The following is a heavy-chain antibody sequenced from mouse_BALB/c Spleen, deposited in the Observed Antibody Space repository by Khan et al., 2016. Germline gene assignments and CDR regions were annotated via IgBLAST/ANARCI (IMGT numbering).Heavy chain of an antibody. CDR1: GYSITSGYT. Sequence: EVQLQESGPDLVKPSQSLSLTCTVTGYSITSGYTWHWIRQFPGNKLEWMGYIHHSGGTNYTPSLRSRFSITRDTSKNQFFMQLNSVTTEDTATYYCARGDHYFDYGGQGTTLTVSS. J-gene: IGHJ2*01. V-gene: IGHV3-1*02. CDR3: ARGDHYFDY. CDR2: IHHSGGT. D-gene: IGHD3-3*01.